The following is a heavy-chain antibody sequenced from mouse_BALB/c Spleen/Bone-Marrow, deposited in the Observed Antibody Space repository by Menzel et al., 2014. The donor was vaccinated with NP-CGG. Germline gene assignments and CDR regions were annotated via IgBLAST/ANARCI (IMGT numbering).Heavy chain of an antibody. J-gene: IGHJ2*01. CDR2: IRNKANGYTT. CDR1: GFTFTDYY. CDR3: ARDKGSVFFDY. Sequence: EVKVVESGGGLVQPGGSLRLSCATSGFTFTDYYMNWSASLRERHLSGWVFIRNKANGYTTEYSTSVKGRFTISRDNSQSILYLQMSTLRGEDSATYYCARDKGSVFFDYWGQGTTLTVSS. D-gene: IGHD1-3*01. V-gene: IGHV7-3*02.